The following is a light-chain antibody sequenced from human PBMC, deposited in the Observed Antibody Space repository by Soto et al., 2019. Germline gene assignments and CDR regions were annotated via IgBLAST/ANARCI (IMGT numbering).Light chain of an antibody. J-gene: IGKJ4*01. Sequence: EIVLTQSPATLSLSPGERATLSCRASQSVSSYLAWYQQKPGQAPRLLIYDASNRATGIPARFSGSGSGTGFTLTISSLEPEDFVVYYCQQRTNWQELSFGGGTRVEIK. V-gene: IGKV3-11*01. CDR1: QSVSSY. CDR3: QQRTNWQELS. CDR2: DAS.